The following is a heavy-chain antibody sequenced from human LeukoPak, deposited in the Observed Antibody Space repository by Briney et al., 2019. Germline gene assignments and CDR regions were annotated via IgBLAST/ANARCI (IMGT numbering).Heavy chain of an antibody. CDR2: IYPGYSDT. D-gene: IGHD6-13*01. CDR1: GYTFSSYW. J-gene: IGHJ4*02. CDR3: ARQVVATAGTYDY. Sequence: GESLKISCKGSGYTFSSYWIGWVRQMPGKGLEWMGIIYPGYSDTRYSPSFQGQVTISADQSISTADLQWSSLKASDTAMYYCARQVVATAGTYDYWGQGTLVTVSS. V-gene: IGHV5-51*01.